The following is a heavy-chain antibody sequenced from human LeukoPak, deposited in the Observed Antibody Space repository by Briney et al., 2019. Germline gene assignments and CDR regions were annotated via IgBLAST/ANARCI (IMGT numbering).Heavy chain of an antibody. Sequence: SEILSLTCTVSGGSISSGDYYWRWIRRPPGKGLEWIGYIYYSGSTYYNPSLKSRVTISVDTSKNKFSLKLSSVTAADTAVYYCARGKKPDDGDYEGAFDIWGQGTMVTVSS. CDR3: ARGKKPDDGDYEGAFDI. D-gene: IGHD4-17*01. CDR1: GGSISSGDYY. CDR2: IYYSGST. J-gene: IGHJ3*02. V-gene: IGHV4-30-4*08.